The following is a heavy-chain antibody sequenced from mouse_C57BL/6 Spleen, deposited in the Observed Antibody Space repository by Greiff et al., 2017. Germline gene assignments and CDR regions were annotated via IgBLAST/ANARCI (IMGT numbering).Heavy chain of an antibody. Sequence: QVQLQQPGAELVKPGASVKLSCKASGYTFTSYWMHWVKQRPGQGLEWIGMIHPNSGSTNYNEKFKSKATLTVDKSSSTAYMQLSSLTSEDSAVYYCARNRGVFYYFDYWGQGTTLTVSS. CDR3: ARNRGVFYYFDY. J-gene: IGHJ2*01. CDR1: GYTFTSYW. V-gene: IGHV1-64*01. CDR2: IHPNSGST.